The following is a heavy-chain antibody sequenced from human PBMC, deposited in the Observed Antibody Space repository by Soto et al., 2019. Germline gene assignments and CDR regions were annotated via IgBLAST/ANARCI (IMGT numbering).Heavy chain of an antibody. CDR2: IWYDGSNK. V-gene: IGHV3-33*01. Sequence: QVQVVESGGGVVQPGRSLRLSCAASGFTFSSYGMHWVRQAPGKGLEWVAVIWYDGSNKYYADSVKGRFTISRDNSKNTLSLQMNSLRVEDTAVYYCARDYGQWLVFGWFDPWGQGTLVTVSS. CDR1: GFTFSSYG. J-gene: IGHJ5*02. D-gene: IGHD6-19*01. CDR3: ARDYGQWLVFGWFDP.